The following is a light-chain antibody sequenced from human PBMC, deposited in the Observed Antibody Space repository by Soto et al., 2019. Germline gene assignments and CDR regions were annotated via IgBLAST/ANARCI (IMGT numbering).Light chain of an antibody. J-gene: IGKJ5*01. Sequence: SVLAQYRDSVYLSLGEIARRSCRASQTVNGDYFAWYQQKPGQAPRLLIYGAASRASGIPDRFSCSGGGPDFTHAIRRRVPDDLAVYYWRQYNHWPSTFGQGTRLEI. CDR1: QTVNGDY. CDR3: RQYNHWPST. CDR2: GAA. V-gene: IGKV3-20*01.